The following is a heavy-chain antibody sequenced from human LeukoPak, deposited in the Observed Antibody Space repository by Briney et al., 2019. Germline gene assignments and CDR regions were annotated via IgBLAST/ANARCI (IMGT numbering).Heavy chain of an antibody. V-gene: IGHV4-34*01. Sequence: PSETLSLTCAVYGGSSSGYYWSWIRQPPGKGLEWIGEINHSGSTNYNPSLKSRVTISVDTSKNQFSLKLSSVTAADTAVYYCARGRRIVVVPAAKTVFDYWGQGTLVTVSS. J-gene: IGHJ4*02. CDR1: GGSSSGYY. CDR2: INHSGST. D-gene: IGHD2-2*01. CDR3: ARGRRIVVVPAAKTVFDY.